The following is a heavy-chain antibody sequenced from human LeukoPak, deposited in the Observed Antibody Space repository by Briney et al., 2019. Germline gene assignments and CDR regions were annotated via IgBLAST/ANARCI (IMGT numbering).Heavy chain of an antibody. CDR1: GFTFSSFA. CDR3: ARSRVWFGELLYSDWFDP. D-gene: IGHD3-10*01. Sequence: PGRSLRLSCAAPGFTFSSFAMHWVRQAPGKGLEWVAVVSYDGSNKYYADSVKGRFTISRDNSKNTLYLQMNSLRAEDTAVYYCARSRVWFGELLYSDWFDPWGQGTLVTVSS. J-gene: IGHJ5*02. V-gene: IGHV3-30*04. CDR2: VSYDGSNK.